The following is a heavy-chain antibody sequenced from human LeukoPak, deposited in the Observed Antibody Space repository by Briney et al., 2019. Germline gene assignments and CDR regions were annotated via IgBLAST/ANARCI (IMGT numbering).Heavy chain of an antibody. D-gene: IGHD6-19*01. CDR1: GGSFSGYY. Sequence: SETLSLTCAVYGGSFSGYYWSWIRQPPGKGLEWIGEINHSGSTNYNPSLKSRVTISVDTSKNQFSLKLSSVTAADTAVYYCARVGAVAVPRWYYYYYMDVWGKGTTVTVSS. CDR2: INHSGST. CDR3: ARVGAVAVPRWYYYYYMDV. V-gene: IGHV4-34*01. J-gene: IGHJ6*03.